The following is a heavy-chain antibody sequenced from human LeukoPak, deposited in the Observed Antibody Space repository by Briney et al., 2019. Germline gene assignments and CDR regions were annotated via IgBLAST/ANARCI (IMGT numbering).Heavy chain of an antibody. D-gene: IGHD4-23*01. CDR3: GRADGANSVGDV. Sequence: GSLRLSCAASGFTFSSYEMNWIRQPPGKGLEWIGEINHSGSTNYNPSLKSRVTISVDTSKSQFSLKLSSVTAADTAVYYCGRADGANSVGDVWGKGTTVTISS. V-gene: IGHV4-34*01. J-gene: IGHJ6*04. CDR1: GFTFSSYE. CDR2: INHSGST.